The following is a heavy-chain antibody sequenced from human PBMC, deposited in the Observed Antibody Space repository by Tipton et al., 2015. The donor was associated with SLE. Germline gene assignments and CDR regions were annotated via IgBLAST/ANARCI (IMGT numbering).Heavy chain of an antibody. CDR3: ARRGCDSNECFDH. CDR2: IYYSGTT. Sequence: PGLVKPSETLSLTCTVSGGSISGHYWSWIRQPPGKGLEWIGYIYYSGTTNYNPSLKSRVTISVDTSKNQFSLKLSSVTAADTAVYYCARRGCDSNECFDHWGRGTLVTVAS. J-gene: IGHJ4*02. CDR1: GGSISGHY. V-gene: IGHV4-59*11. D-gene: IGHD3-22*01.